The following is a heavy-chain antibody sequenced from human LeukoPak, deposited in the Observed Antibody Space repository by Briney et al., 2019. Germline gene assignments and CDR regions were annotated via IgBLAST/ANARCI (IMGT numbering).Heavy chain of an antibody. D-gene: IGHD5-12*01. J-gene: IGHJ6*03. V-gene: IGHV1-18*01. CDR1: GYTFTSYG. Sequence: ASVKVSCKASGYTFTSYGISWVRQAPGQGLEWMGWISAYNGNTNYAQKLQGRVTMTTDTSTSTAYMELRSLRSEDTAVYYCARGHSGYDFFYYYYMDVWGKGTTVTVSS. CDR3: ARGHSGYDFFYYYYMDV. CDR2: ISAYNGNT.